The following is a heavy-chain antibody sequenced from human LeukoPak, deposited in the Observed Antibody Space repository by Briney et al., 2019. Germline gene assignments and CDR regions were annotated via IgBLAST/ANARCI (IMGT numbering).Heavy chain of an antibody. D-gene: IGHD6-13*01. J-gene: IGHJ3*01. CDR2: ITTYNGNT. CDR3: ARDARGAAAADDAFDV. V-gene: IGHV1-18*01. Sequence: ASVKVSCKASGYTFRDFGISWVRQAPGQGLEWMGWITTYNGNTNYIQKLQGRVTMTTDTSTSTAYMELSSLTSEDTAVYYCARDARGAAAADDAFDVWGQGTMVTVSS. CDR1: GYTFRDFG.